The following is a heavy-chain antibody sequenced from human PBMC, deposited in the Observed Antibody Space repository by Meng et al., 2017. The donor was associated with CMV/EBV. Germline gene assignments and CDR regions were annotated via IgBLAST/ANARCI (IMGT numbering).Heavy chain of an antibody. D-gene: IGHD6-19*01. V-gene: IGHV3-23*01. CDR1: ELTFSNYA. J-gene: IGHJ4*02. CDR2: MSGSGDRI. Sequence: CATSELTFSNYAMSWVRQVPGKGLEWVSAMSGSGDRIYYADSVKGRFTISRDNSKNTVYLQMNSLRAEDSALYYCAKDQGSGWPGFDYWGQGTLVTVSS. CDR3: AKDQGSGWPGFDY.